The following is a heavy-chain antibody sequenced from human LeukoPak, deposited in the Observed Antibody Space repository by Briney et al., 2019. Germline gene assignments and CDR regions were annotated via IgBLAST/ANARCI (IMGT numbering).Heavy chain of an antibody. V-gene: IGHV3-7*03. Sequence: GGSLRLSCAASGFTFSSYAMSWVRQAPGRGLEWVANIKHDGSEKYYVDSVKGRFTISRDNAKNSLYLQMSSLRAEDTAVYYCARSYNSGWYFDYWGQGTLVTVSS. CDR2: IKHDGSEK. D-gene: IGHD6-19*01. J-gene: IGHJ4*02. CDR3: ARSYNSGWYFDY. CDR1: GFTFSSYA.